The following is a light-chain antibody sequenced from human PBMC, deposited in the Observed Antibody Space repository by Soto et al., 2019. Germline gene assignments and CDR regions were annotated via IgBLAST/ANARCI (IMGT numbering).Light chain of an antibody. Sequence: EIVLTQSPGTLSLSPGETATLSCRASQTVNSDYLAWFQQRPGQAPRLLIYGASSRATGIPDRFSGSGSGTDFTLTISRLEPEDFAVYYCQQYGSSPRTFGQGTKVDIK. J-gene: IGKJ1*01. CDR2: GAS. CDR1: QTVNSDY. V-gene: IGKV3-20*01. CDR3: QQYGSSPRT.